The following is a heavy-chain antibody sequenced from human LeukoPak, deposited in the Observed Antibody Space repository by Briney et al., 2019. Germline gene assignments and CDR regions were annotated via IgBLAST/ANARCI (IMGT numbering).Heavy chain of an antibody. J-gene: IGHJ4*02. CDR1: GGSISRYY. CDR2: FDNSDST. Sequence: SETLSRTCIVSGGSISRYYWSWIRQPPGKGLEWIGYFDNSDSTNYNPSLKNRVTISEDTSKNQFALELRSVTAADTAIYYCARGKYSSGWYLDFWGQGTLVTVSS. V-gene: IGHV4-59*01. D-gene: IGHD6-19*01. CDR3: ARGKYSSGWYLDF.